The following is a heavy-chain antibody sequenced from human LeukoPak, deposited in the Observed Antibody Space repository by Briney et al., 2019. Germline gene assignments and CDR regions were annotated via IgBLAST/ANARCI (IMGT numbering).Heavy chain of an antibody. CDR1: GGTFSSYA. Sequence: SVKVSCKASGGTFSSYAISWVRHAPGQGLEWMGGIIPIFGVANYEQKFQGRGKITADESTSTAYMELSSLRSEDTAVYYCARDVAYYYDSSGYYLDAFDIWGQGTMVTVSS. CDR2: IIPIFGVA. D-gene: IGHD3-22*01. J-gene: IGHJ3*02. CDR3: ARDVAYYYDSSGYYLDAFDI. V-gene: IGHV1-69*13.